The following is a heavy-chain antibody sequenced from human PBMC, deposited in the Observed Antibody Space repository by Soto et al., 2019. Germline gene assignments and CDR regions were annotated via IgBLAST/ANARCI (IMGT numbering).Heavy chain of an antibody. CDR3: AHRPSYCSGGSCYSGFDY. Sequence: SGPTLVNPTQTLTLTSTFSGFSLRTSGVGVGWTRQPPGKALEWLALIYWDDDKRYSPSLKSRLTITKDTSKNQVVLTMTNMDPVDTATYYCAHRPSYCSGGSCYSGFDYWGQGTLVTVSS. V-gene: IGHV2-5*02. D-gene: IGHD2-15*01. CDR1: GFSLRTSGVG. CDR2: IYWDDDK. J-gene: IGHJ4*02.